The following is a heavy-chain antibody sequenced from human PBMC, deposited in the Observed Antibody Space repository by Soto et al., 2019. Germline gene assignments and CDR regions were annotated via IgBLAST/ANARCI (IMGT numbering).Heavy chain of an antibody. Sequence: PSETLSLTCAVYGGSFSGYSWSWIRQPPGKGLEWIGEISHSGSSNYNPSLKSRISISVDTSKNQFSLRLTSVTAADTATYYCARVHVMVVAGSTFDYWGPGTLVTVSS. CDR3: ARVHVMVVAGSTFDY. J-gene: IGHJ4*03. V-gene: IGHV4-34*01. CDR1: GGSFSGYS. CDR2: ISHSGSS. D-gene: IGHD6-19*01.